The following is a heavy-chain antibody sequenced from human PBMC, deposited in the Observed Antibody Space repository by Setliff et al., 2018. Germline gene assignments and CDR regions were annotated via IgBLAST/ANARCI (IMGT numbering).Heavy chain of an antibody. J-gene: IGHJ4*02. V-gene: IGHV4-39*02. CDR1: GGSISSSSHY. CDR2: ISYSGTT. Sequence: ETLSLTCTVSGGSISSSSHYWGWLRQPPGKGLEWIGSISYSGTTYHNRSLRSRVTISIDTSKNQFSLKVTSVTAADTAVYYCARDYWGSLDYWGQGILVTVSS. CDR3: ARDYWGSLDY. D-gene: IGHD7-27*01.